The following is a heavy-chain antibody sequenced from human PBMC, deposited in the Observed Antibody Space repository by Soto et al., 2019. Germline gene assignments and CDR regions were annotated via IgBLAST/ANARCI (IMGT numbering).Heavy chain of an antibody. J-gene: IGHJ4*02. CDR1: GGSISSGGYS. V-gene: IGHV4-30-2*01. D-gene: IGHD3-10*01. CDR3: ARVLHYYGSGSYYFDY. CDR2: IYHSGST. Sequence: QLQLQESGSGLVKPSQTLSLTCAVSGGSISSGGYSWSWIRQPPGKGLERIGYIYHSGSTYYNPSHMSRVTIPVDRSKNQFSLQMSSVTAADTVVYYCARVLHYYGSGSYYFDYWGQGTLVTVSS.